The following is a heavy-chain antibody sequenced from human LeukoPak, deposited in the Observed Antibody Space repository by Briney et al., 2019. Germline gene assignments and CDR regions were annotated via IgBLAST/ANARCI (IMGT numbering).Heavy chain of an antibody. CDR3: ARDRVYDFWSGYELHYYGMDV. CDR1: GYTCTSYA. J-gene: IGHJ6*02. V-gene: IGHV7-4-1*02. D-gene: IGHD3-3*01. Sequence: GASVKVSCKASGYTCTSYAMNWVRQAPGQGLEWMGWINTNTGNPTYAQGFIGRFVFSLDTSVSTAYLQISSLKAEDTAVYYCARDRVYDFWSGYELHYYGMDVWGQGTTVTVSS. CDR2: INTNTGNP.